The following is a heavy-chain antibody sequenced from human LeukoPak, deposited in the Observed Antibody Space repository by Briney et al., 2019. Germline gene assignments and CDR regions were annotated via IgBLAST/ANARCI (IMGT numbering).Heavy chain of an antibody. CDR3: ASDVTVAGTRRFDP. CDR2: ISTDGTRT. Sequence: GGSLRLSCVASGFTFSRYAMDWVRQAPGKGLEWVSAISTDGTRTFYADSVKGRFTLSRDNSQNTLYLQMNSLRAEDTAVYYGASDVTVAGTRRFDPWGQGTLVTVSS. D-gene: IGHD6-19*01. J-gene: IGHJ5*02. V-gene: IGHV3-23*01. CDR1: GFTFSRYA.